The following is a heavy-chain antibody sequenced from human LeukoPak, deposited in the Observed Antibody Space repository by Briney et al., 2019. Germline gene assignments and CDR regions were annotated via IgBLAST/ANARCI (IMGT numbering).Heavy chain of an antibody. CDR1: GFTFSTYA. D-gene: IGHD2-15*01. J-gene: IGHJ4*02. CDR2: IGSAGNT. V-gene: IGHV3-23*01. CDR3: AKESSHFDF. Sequence: GGSLRLSCAASGFTFSTYAMSWVRQAPGKGLEWVSAIGSAGNTFYADSVKGRFTMSRDNSKNTLYLQMNSLRAEDTAVYYCAKESSHFDFWGQGTLVTASS.